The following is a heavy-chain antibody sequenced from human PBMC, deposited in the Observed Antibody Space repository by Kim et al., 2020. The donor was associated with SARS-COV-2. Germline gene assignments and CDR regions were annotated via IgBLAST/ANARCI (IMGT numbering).Heavy chain of an antibody. V-gene: IGHV4-39*01. CDR1: GGSITSSSYY. CDR2: FYYSGTT. CDR3: ARRTSYCKCFDY. D-gene: IGHD2-15*01. Sequence: SETLSLTCSVSGGSITSSSYYWGWIRQPPGKGLEWIGSFYYSGTTYDNPSLKSRVTISADTSKNQFSLKLSSVTAADTAVYYCARRTSYCKCFDYWGQGTLVTVSS. J-gene: IGHJ4*02.